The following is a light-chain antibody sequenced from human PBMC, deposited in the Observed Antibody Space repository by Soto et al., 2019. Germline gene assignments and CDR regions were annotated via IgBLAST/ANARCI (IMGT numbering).Light chain of an antibody. V-gene: IGKV3-20*01. Sequence: PVERANLSCRASQSVSSNHLAWYQQKPGQAPRLLIYGASSRATGIPDRFSGSGSGTDFTLTISRLEPEDFAVYYCQQYGSSPLTFGGGTKVDIK. CDR3: QQYGSSPLT. CDR2: GAS. CDR1: QSVSSNH. J-gene: IGKJ4*01.